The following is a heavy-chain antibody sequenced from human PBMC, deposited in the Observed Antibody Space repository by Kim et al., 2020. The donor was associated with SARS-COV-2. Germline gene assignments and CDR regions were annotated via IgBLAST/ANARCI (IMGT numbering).Heavy chain of an antibody. CDR2: IHPNSGGT. V-gene: IGHV1-2*02. CDR1: GYTFNDYY. CDR3: ARVSGITIFGVVFIPVFDY. Sequence: ASVKVSCKASGYTFNDYYVHWVRQAPGQGLEWMGWIHPNSGGTNYAQKFQGRVTMARDTSISTAYMELNRLKSDDTAVYYCARVSGITIFGVVFIPVFDYWGQGTLVTVSS. D-gene: IGHD3-3*01. J-gene: IGHJ4*02.